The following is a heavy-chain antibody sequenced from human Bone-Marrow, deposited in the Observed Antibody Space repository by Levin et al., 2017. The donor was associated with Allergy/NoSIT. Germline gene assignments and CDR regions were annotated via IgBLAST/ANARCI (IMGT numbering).Heavy chain of an antibody. J-gene: IGHJ6*02. Sequence: SETLSLTCVVDGGSLKGYQWTWIRQPPGQGLEFIGEINHSGGPNYNPSLQRRVTMSIDTSKNQISLNLTSVTAADTAVYFCARGRFLQWSLEFFGLDVWGQGTTVFVSS. V-gene: IGHV4-34*01. CDR1: GGSLKGYQ. CDR3: ARGRFLQWSLEFFGLDV. D-gene: IGHD3-3*01. CDR2: INHSGGP.